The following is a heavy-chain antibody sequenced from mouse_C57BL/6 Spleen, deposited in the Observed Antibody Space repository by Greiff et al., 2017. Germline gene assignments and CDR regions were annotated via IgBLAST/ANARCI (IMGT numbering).Heavy chain of an antibody. CDR3: ARPRSYAMDY. Sequence: VHVKQSGPELVKPGASVKISCKASGYTFTDYYMNWVKQSHGKSLEWIGDINPNNGGTSYNQKFKGKATLTVDKSSSTAYMELRSLTSEDSAVYYCARPRSYAMDYWGQGTSVTVSS. J-gene: IGHJ4*01. V-gene: IGHV1-26*01. CDR1: GYTFTDYY. CDR2: INPNNGGT.